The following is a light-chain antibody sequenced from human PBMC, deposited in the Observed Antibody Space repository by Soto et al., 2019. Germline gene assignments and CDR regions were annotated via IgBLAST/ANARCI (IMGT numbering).Light chain of an antibody. CDR2: GAS. V-gene: IGKV3-20*01. CDR3: QQYVTSPWA. Sequence: EIVLTQSPGTLSLSPGERATLSCRASQSVSSSFLAWYQQKPGQAPRLLIYGASNNATGIPDRFSGSGSGTDFTLTISRLEPEDVAVYYCQQYVTSPWAFGQGTKVAIE. CDR1: QSVSSSF. J-gene: IGKJ1*01.